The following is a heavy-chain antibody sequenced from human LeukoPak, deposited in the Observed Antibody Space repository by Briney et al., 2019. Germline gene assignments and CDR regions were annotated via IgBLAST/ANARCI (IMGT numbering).Heavy chain of an antibody. V-gene: IGHV3-30*07. D-gene: IGHD2-21*01. J-gene: IGHJ3*02. CDR3: SRDGRQGDQSALDI. CDR2: ISYDGSNK. Sequence: GGSLRLSCAASGFTFSSYAMHWVRQAPGKGLEWVAVISYDGSNKYYADSVKGRFTISRDDSENSLYLHMNNLRTEDTAVYYCSRDGRQGDQSALDIWGQGTMVTVSS. CDR1: GFTFSSYA.